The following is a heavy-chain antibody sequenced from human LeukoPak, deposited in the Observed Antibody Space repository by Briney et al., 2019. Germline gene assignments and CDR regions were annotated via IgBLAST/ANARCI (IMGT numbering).Heavy chain of an antibody. CDR3: ARELPREVTLDY. V-gene: IGHV3-74*01. CDR2: INTNGSGT. Sequence: GGSLRLSCAVSGFTFISYGMQWVRQAPGKGLAWVSRINTNGSGTAYADSVKGRFTISRDNAKNTLYLQMNSLRAEDTALYYCARELPREVTLDYWGQGTLVTVSS. D-gene: IGHD2-21*02. J-gene: IGHJ4*01. CDR1: GFTFISYG.